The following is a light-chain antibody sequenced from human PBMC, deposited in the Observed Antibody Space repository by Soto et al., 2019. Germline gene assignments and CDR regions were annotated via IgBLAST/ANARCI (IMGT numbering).Light chain of an antibody. V-gene: IGKV1-5*03. CDR2: TGS. CDR1: QNIRAF. CDR3: QHSNSYSEA. J-gene: IGKJ1*01. Sequence: IPVTKSPIVVTDSLSNRVTIACRASQNIRAFVNWYQQKPGKAPKLLIYTGSNLQSGVPSRFSGSGSGTEFTLTISSLQPDDFATYYCQHSNSYSEAFGQGTKVDIK.